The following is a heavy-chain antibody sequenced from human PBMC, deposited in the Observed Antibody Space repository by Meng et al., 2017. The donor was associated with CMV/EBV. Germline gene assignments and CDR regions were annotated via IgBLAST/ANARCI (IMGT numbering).Heavy chain of an antibody. CDR1: GFTFSSYA. CDR3: ARVHSSRNYRSYYYYYGMDV. V-gene: IGHV3-30*04. D-gene: IGHD1-14*01. Sequence: GESLKISCAASGFTFSSYAMHWVRQAPGKGLEWVAVISYDGSNKYYADSVKGRFTISRDNSKNTLYLQMNSLRAEDTAVYYCARVHSSRNYRSYYYYYGMDVWGQGTTVTVSS. J-gene: IGHJ6*02. CDR2: ISYDGSNK.